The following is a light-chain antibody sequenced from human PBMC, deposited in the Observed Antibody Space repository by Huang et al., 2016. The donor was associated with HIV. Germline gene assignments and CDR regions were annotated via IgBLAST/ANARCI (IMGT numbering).Light chain of an antibody. CDR1: QSLLHSDGKTY. CDR3: MEGIHRT. Sequence: DIVMTQTPLSLSVTPGQPASISCKSSQSLLHSDGKTYLYWYLQKPGQSPQLLISAVSSRFSGVPDRFSGSVSGTDFTLKIGRVEAEYVGVYYCMEGIHRTFGQGTRLDIK. V-gene: IGKV2-29*02. J-gene: IGKJ5*01. CDR2: AVS.